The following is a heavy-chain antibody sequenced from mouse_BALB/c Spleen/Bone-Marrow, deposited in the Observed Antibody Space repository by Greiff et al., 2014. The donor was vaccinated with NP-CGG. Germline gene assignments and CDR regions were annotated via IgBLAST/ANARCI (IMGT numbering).Heavy chain of an antibody. Sequence: EVNLVESGGGLVQPGGSLKLSCAASGFTXXXXXXXWVRQTPXKRPELVATINSNGGSTYYPDSVKGRFTISRDNAKNTLYLQXXXLKSEDTAMYYCARVSYYAMDYWGQGTSVTVSS. V-gene: IGHV5-6-3*01. CDR3: ARVSYYAMDY. CDR1: GFTXXXXX. CDR2: INSNGGST. J-gene: IGHJ4*01.